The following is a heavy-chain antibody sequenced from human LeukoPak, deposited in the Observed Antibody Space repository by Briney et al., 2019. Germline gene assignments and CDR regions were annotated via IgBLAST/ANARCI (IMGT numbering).Heavy chain of an antibody. V-gene: IGHV4-31*11. J-gene: IGHJ5*02. CDR2: INYSGTT. CDR3: ARVREYQPYSWFDP. CDR1: GGSISTGGYS. Sequence: SQTLSLTCAVSGGSISTGGYSWAWIRQHPGKGLEWIGHINYSGTTDFNPSLKSPVTISVDTSQNQFSLKLSSVTAADTAVYYCARVREYQPYSWFDPWGQGTLVTVSS. D-gene: IGHD2-2*01.